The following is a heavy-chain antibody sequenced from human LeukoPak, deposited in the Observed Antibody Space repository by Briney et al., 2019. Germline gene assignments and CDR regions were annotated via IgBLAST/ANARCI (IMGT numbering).Heavy chain of an antibody. J-gene: IGHJ4*02. CDR2: IYYSGSI. CDR3: AGTRRTAYYYDNRRDY. D-gene: IGHD3-22*01. Sequence: PSETLSLTCTVSGGSISSSSYYWGWIRQPPGKGLEWIGSIYYSGSIYYNPSLKSRVTISVDTSKNQFSLKLSSVTAADTAVYYCAGTRRTAYYYDNRRDYWGQGTLVTVSS. V-gene: IGHV4-39*07. CDR1: GGSISSSSYY.